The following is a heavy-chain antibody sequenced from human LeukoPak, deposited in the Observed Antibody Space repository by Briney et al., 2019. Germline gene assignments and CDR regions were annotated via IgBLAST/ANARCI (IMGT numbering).Heavy chain of an antibody. CDR2: IYTSGST. CDR1: GGSISSYY. J-gene: IGHJ4*02. CDR3: ARESYYDFWSGYWHYFDY. V-gene: IGHV4-4*07. D-gene: IGHD3-3*01. Sequence: SETLSLTCTVSGGSISSYYWSWIRQPAGKGLEWIGRIYTSGSTNYNPSLKSRVTMSVDTSKNQFSLKLSSVTAADTAVYYCARESYYDFWSGYWHYFDYWGQGTLVTVSS.